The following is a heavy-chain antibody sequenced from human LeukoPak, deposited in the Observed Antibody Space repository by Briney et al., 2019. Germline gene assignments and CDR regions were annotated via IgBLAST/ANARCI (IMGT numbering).Heavy chain of an antibody. J-gene: IGHJ4*02. V-gene: IGHV3-11*04. Sequence: GGSLRLSCAASGFSFSDDYMSWIRQAPGKGLQWVSYISSSGRTIYYADSVKGRFTISRDNAKNSLYLQMNSLRVEDTAVYYCAGDKDGPDYWGQGTLVTVSS. CDR3: AGDKDGPDY. CDR2: ISSSGRTI. CDR1: GFSFSDDY.